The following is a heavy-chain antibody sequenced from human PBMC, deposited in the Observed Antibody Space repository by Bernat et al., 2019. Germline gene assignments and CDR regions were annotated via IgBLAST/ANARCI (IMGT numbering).Heavy chain of an antibody. CDR2: IYHSGST. D-gene: IGHD3-3*01. J-gene: IGHJ3*02. CDR1: GGSISSSNW. CDR3: ARESITIFGVVIYDAFDI. Sequence: QVQLQESGPGLVKPSGTLSLTCAVSGGSISSSNWWSWVCQPPGKGLEWIGEIYHSGSTNYNPSLKSRVTISVDKSKNQFSLKLSSVTAADTAVYYCARESITIFGVVIYDAFDIWGQGTMVTVSS. V-gene: IGHV4-4*02.